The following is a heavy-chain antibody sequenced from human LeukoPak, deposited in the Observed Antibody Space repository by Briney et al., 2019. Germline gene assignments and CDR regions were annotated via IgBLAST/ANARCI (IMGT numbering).Heavy chain of an antibody. CDR2: ISSSGGRT. V-gene: IGHV3-23*01. J-gene: IGHJ4*02. Sequence: GGSLRLSCAASGFTFDSYAMNWVRQAPGKGLEWVSAISSSGGRTYYADSVKGRFTISRDNSKTTLYLQMNSLRAEDTAVYYCAKDDSADAATADFDYGGQGTLVTVSA. CDR1: GFTFDSYA. D-gene: IGHD6-13*01. CDR3: AKDDSADAATADFDY.